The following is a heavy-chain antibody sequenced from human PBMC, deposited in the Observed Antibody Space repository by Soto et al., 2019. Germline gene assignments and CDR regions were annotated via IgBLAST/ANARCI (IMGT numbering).Heavy chain of an antibody. CDR3: ARAGRGYCSGGSCPPPNAFDI. V-gene: IGHV1-18*01. CDR2: ISADNGNT. CDR1: GYTFTSYG. J-gene: IGHJ3*02. D-gene: IGHD2-15*01. Sequence: QVQLVQSGAEVKKPGASVKVSCKASGYTFTSYGISWGRQAPGQGLEWMGWISADNGNTNYAQKLQGRVTMTTDTSTSTAYMELRSLRSDDTAVYYCARAGRGYCSGGSCPPPNAFDIWGQGTMVTVSS.